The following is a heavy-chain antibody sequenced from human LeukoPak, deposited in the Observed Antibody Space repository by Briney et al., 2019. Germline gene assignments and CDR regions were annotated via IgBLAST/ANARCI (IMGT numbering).Heavy chain of an antibody. CDR2: INHSGTT. CDR1: RGSFSGYD. Sequence: SETLSLTCAVYRGSFSGYDWTWIRQSPGKGLEWIGEINHSGTTNYNPSLKSRVTISIDTSKNQFSLKLSPVTAADTAVYYCARGPTIDYDILTGYYYFDYWGQRTLVTVSS. D-gene: IGHD3-9*01. V-gene: IGHV4-34*01. J-gene: IGHJ4*02. CDR3: ARGPTIDYDILTGYYYFDY.